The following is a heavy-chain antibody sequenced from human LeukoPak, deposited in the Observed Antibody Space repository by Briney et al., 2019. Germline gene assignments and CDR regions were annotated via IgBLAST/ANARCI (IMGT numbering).Heavy chain of an antibody. V-gene: IGHV3-21*01. CDR1: GFTFSSYS. D-gene: IGHD6-13*01. J-gene: IGHJ4*02. CDR2: ISSSSSYI. Sequence: GGSLRLSCAASGFTFSSYSMNWVRQAPGKGLEWVSSISSSSSYIYYADSVKGRFTISGDNAKNSLYLQMNSLRAEDTAVYYCARDLAAAGTVGYWGQGTLVTVSS. CDR3: ARDLAAAGTVGY.